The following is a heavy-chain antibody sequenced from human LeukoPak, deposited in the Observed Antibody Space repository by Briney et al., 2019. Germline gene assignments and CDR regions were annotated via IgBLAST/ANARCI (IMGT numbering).Heavy chain of an antibody. Sequence: SETLSLTCAVCCGSFSGYYWSWIRQPPGKGLEWIGEINHSGSTNSNPSLKSRVTISVDTSKSQFSLKLSSVTAADTAVYYCARGHIVVVPAAIRNWFDPWGQGTLVTVSS. D-gene: IGHD2-2*02. CDR1: CGSFSGYY. J-gene: IGHJ5*02. CDR3: ARGHIVVVPAAIRNWFDP. CDR2: INHSGST. V-gene: IGHV4-34*01.